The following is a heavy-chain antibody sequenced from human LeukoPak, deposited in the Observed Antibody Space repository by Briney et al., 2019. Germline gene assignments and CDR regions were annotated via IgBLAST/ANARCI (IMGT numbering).Heavy chain of an antibody. CDR3: AELGITIIGGV. Sequence: GGSLRLSCAASGFTFSSYEMNWVRQAPGKGLEWVSYISSSGSTIYYADSVKGRFTISRDNAKNSLYLQMHSLRAEDTAVYYCAELGITIIGGVWGKGTTVTISS. V-gene: IGHV3-48*03. CDR2: ISSSGSTI. CDR1: GFTFSSYE. J-gene: IGHJ6*04. D-gene: IGHD3-10*02.